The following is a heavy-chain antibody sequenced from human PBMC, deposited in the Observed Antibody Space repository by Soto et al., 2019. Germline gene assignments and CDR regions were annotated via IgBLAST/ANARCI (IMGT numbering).Heavy chain of an antibody. D-gene: IGHD3-22*01. CDR1: GVTFSSYA. Sequence: VQLVQSGAEVKKPGSSVKVSCKASGVTFSSYAISWVRQAPGQGLEWMGGIIPIFGTANYAQKFQGRVTITADESTSTAYMELSSLRSEDTAVYYCARGGYYYDSSGYYVDDYWGQGTLVTVSS. J-gene: IGHJ4*02. CDR3: ARGGYYYDSSGYYVDDY. V-gene: IGHV1-69*01. CDR2: IIPIFGTA.